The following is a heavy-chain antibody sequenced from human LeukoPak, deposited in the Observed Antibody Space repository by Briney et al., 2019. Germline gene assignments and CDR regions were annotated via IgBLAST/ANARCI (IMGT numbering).Heavy chain of an antibody. D-gene: IGHD3-22*01. J-gene: IGHJ3*02. CDR2: ISGSGGST. V-gene: IGHV3-23*01. CDR1: GFTFSSYA. Sequence: PGGSLRLSCAASGFTFSSYAMSWVRQAPGKGLEWVSAISGSGGSTYYADSVKGRFTISRDNSKNTLYLQMNSLRAEDTAVYYCAKDDAPRGRGMIVVAVAPLGAFDIWGQGTMVTVSS. CDR3: AKDDAPRGRGMIVVAVAPLGAFDI.